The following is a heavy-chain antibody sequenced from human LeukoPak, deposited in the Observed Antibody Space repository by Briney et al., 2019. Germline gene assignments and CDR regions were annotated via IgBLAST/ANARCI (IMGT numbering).Heavy chain of an antibody. Sequence: SETLSLTCAVYGGSFSGYYWSWIRQPPGKGLEWIGEINHSGSTNYNPSLKSRVTISVDTSKNQFSLKLSSVTAADTAVYYCARGLGFYYYYMDVWGKGTTVTVSS. D-gene: IGHD7-27*01. J-gene: IGHJ6*03. V-gene: IGHV4-34*01. CDR2: INHSGST. CDR3: ARGLGFYYYYMDV. CDR1: GGSFSGYY.